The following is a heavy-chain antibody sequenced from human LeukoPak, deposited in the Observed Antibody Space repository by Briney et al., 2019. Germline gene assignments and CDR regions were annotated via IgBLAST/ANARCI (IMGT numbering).Heavy chain of an antibody. CDR1: GGTFSSYA. CDR2: IIPIFGTA. V-gene: IGHV1-69*05. D-gene: IGHD3-16*02. Sequence: ASVKVSCKASGGTFSSYAISWVRQAPGQGLEWMGGIIPIFGTANYAQKFQGRVTITTDESTSTAYMELSSLRSEDTAVYYCARGPIGLRLGELSLHFWGQGTLVTVSS. J-gene: IGHJ4*02. CDR3: ARGPIGLRLGELSLHF.